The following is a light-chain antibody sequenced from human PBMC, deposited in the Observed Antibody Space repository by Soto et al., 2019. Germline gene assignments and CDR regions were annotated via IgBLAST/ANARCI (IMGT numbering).Light chain of an antibody. V-gene: IGKV3D-15*01. CDR1: QTVSSN. J-gene: IGKJ1*01. CDR2: GAS. Sequence: DRVMTQSPDTLSLSPGERATLSCRASQTVSSNYLAWCQQRPGQAPRLLIYGASTRAAGIPDRFSGSGSATEFTLTITSLQSEDFALYYCQQYSNWPRTFGQGTKVDIK. CDR3: QQYSNWPRT.